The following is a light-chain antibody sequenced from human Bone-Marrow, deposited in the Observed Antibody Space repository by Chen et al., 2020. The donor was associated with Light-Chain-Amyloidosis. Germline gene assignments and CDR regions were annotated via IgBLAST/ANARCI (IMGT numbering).Light chain of an antibody. CDR3: KSADSSGTYAVI. Sequence: SYELTQPPSVSVSPGHTARITCSGDDLPTKYAYWYQQKPGQAPVLVIHRDTERPSRMFGCFYDSSSGTTATLNISGVQAGDEAVCHCKSADSSGTYAVIFGGGTKLTVL. CDR1: DLPTKY. V-gene: IGLV3-25*03. J-gene: IGLJ2*01. CDR2: RDT.